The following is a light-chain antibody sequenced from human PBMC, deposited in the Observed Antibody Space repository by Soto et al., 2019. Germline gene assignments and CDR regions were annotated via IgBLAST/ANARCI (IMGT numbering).Light chain of an antibody. CDR2: GNS. V-gene: IGLV1-40*01. Sequence: QSVLTQPPSVSGAPGQRVTISCTGSSSNIGAGYDGHWYQQLPGTAPKLLIYGNSNRPSGVPDRFSGSKSDTSASLAITGLQAEDEADYYCQSYDSSLSGGVFGGGTKLTV. CDR3: QSYDSSLSGGV. J-gene: IGLJ2*01. CDR1: SSNIGAGYD.